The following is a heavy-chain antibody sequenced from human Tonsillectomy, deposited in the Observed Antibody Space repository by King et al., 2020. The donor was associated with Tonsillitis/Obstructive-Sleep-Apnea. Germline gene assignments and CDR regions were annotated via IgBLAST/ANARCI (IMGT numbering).Heavy chain of an antibody. CDR3: AKVPYGDYPTHSYGMDV. CDR2: ISYDGGNK. Sequence: VQLVESGGGVVQPGRSLRLSCAASGFTFSSYGMHWVRQAPGKGMEGVAVISYDGGNKYYADSVKGRFTISRDNSKSTLYLQMNSLRAEDTAVYYCAKVPYGDYPTHSYGMDVWGQGTTVTVSS. D-gene: IGHD4-17*01. CDR1: GFTFSSYG. J-gene: IGHJ6*02. V-gene: IGHV3-30*18.